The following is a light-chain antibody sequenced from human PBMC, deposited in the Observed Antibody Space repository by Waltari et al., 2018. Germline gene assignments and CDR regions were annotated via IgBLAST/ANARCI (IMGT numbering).Light chain of an antibody. V-gene: IGKV1-16*01. CDR3: QQYNSYPLT. J-gene: IGKJ4*01. CDR1: QDISNY. CDR2: TAS. Sequence: DIRMTQSPSSLSASVGDRVTITCRASQDISNYLAWFQHKPGQAPKSLMYTASSLQSGVPSRFSGSGSGTDFTLTISSLQPEDFATYYCQQYNSYPLTFGGGTKVDIK.